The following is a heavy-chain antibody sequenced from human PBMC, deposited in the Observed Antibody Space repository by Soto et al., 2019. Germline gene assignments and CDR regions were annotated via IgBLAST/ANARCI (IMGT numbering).Heavy chain of an antibody. CDR2: ISSSSSYT. V-gene: IGHV3-11*05. J-gene: IGHJ5*02. Sequence: QVQLVESGGGLVKPGGSLRLSCAASGFTFSDYYMSWIRQAPGKGLEWVSYISSSSSYTNYADSVKGRFTISRDNAKNSLYLQMNSLRDEDTAVYYCARAQTGTTWWGPNSWFDPWGQGTLVTVSS. CDR1: GFTFSDYY. CDR3: ARAQTGTTWWGPNSWFDP. D-gene: IGHD1-1*01.